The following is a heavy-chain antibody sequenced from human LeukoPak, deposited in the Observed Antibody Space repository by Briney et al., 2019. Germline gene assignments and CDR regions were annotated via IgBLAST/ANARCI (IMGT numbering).Heavy chain of an antibody. CDR2: INAGNGNT. D-gene: IGHD3-10*01. Sequence: ASVKVSCKASGYTFTSYAMHWVRQAPGQRLEWMGGINAGNGNTKYSQKFQGRVTITRDTSASTAYMELSSLRSEDTAVYYCARVYTDSGTNAPPDNWFDPWGQGTLVTVSS. J-gene: IGHJ5*02. V-gene: IGHV1-3*01. CDR1: GYTFTSYA. CDR3: ARVYTDSGTNAPPDNWFDP.